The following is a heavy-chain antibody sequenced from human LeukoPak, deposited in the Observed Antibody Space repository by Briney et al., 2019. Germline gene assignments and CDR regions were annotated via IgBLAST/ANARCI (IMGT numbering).Heavy chain of an antibody. D-gene: IGHD2-2*01. V-gene: IGHV4-59*06. CDR3: ARISGLMPSPIDV. Sequence: PSETLSLTCTVSGGSISSYYWSWIQQPPGKGLEWIGYIYYSGSTYYNPSLESRVTISVDTSKNQFSLEVSSVTAADTAVYFCARISGLMPSPIDVWGKRTTVTVSS. CDR2: IYYSGST. CDR1: GGSISSYY. J-gene: IGHJ6*03.